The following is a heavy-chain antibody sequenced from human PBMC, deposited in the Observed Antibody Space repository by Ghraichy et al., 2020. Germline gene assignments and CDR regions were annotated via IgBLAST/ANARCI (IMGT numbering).Heavy chain of an antibody. CDR2: INYSGST. CDR1: GGSVSSGSYY. Sequence: SETLSLTCTVSGGSVSSGSYYWSWIRQPPGKGLEWIGYINYSGSTNYNPSLKSRVTISVDTSKNQFSLKLNSVTAADTAVYYCARDKEGTTSGPSIYYFDYWGQGTLVTVSS. V-gene: IGHV4-61*01. CDR3: ARDKEGTTSGPSIYYFDY. J-gene: IGHJ4*02. D-gene: IGHD1-26*01.